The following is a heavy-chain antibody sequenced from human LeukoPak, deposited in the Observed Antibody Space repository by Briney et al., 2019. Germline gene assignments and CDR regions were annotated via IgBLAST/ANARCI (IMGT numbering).Heavy chain of an antibody. V-gene: IGHV4-34*01. D-gene: IGHD2-8*01. CDR3: ARSGRKGYCTNGVCPRLYNWFDP. CDR1: GGSFSGYY. Sequence: SETLSLTCAVYGGSFSGYYWSWIRQPPGKGLEWIGGINHSGSTNYNPSLKSRVTISVDTSKNQFSLKLSSVTAADTAVYYCARSGRKGYCTNGVCPRLYNWFDPWGQGTLVTVSS. J-gene: IGHJ5*02. CDR2: INHSGST.